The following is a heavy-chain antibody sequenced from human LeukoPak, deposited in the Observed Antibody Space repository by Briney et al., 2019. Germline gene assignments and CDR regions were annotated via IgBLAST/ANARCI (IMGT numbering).Heavy chain of an antibody. Sequence: ASVKVSCKASGYTFTSYDINWVRQATGQGPEWMGWMNPNSGNTGYAQKFQGRVTITRNTSISTAYMELSSLRSEDTAVYYCARGRAAGTWFDYWGQGTLVTVSS. CDR3: ARGRAAGTWFDY. D-gene: IGHD6-13*01. CDR1: GYTFTSYD. CDR2: MNPNSGNT. J-gene: IGHJ4*02. V-gene: IGHV1-8*03.